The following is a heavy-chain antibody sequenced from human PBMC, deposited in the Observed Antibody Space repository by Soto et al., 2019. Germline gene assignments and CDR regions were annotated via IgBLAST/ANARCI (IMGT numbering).Heavy chain of an antibody. D-gene: IGHD3-22*01. CDR2: IKEDGSEK. Sequence: GGSLRLSCAASGFTFNGYWMSWVRQAPGKGLEWVANIKEDGSEKDYVDSVKGRFTISRDNAKKSLYLQMNSLRAEDTAMYYCARIKHGGYDYFEYWGLGTLVTVSS. CDR1: GFTFNGYW. J-gene: IGHJ4*02. CDR3: ARIKHGGYDYFEY. V-gene: IGHV3-7*01.